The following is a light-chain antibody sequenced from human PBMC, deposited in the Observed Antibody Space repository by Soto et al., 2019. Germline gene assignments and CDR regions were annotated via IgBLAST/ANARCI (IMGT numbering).Light chain of an antibody. J-gene: IGLJ3*02. CDR1: SSDVGGYNY. V-gene: IGLV2-8*01. CDR3: SSYAASNNFYFV. CDR2: EVT. Sequence: LTQPPSASGSPGQSVTISCTGTSSDVGGYNYVSWYQQYPGRAPKLMIYEVTKRPSGVPDRFSGSKSGNTASLTVSGLQAEDDADYYCSSYAASNNFYFVFGGGTKLTVL.